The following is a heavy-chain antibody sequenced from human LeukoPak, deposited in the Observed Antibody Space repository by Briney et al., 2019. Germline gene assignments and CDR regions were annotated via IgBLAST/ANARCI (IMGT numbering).Heavy chain of an antibody. Sequence: GGSLRLSCAASGFSFSDYDMSWIRRAPGKGREGVSYISSSSRYTKYADSLKGRFSISRDNAKKSLYLQMNSLRAEDTAVYYCAREGYDPYFDYWGQGTLVTVSS. CDR1: GFSFSDYD. D-gene: IGHD3-22*01. CDR3: AREGYDPYFDY. J-gene: IGHJ4*02. V-gene: IGHV3-11*05. CDR2: ISSSSRYT.